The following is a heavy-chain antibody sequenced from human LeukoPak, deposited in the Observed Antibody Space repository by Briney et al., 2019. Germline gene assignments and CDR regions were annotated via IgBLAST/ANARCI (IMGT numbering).Heavy chain of an antibody. CDR3: ARARSYYDILTGRLGFDS. V-gene: IGHV1-18*01. D-gene: IGHD3-9*01. CDR1: GYTFTSYG. CDR2: ISAYNGNT. J-gene: IGHJ5*01. Sequence: ASVKVSCKASGYTFTSYGISWVRQAPGQGLEWMGWISAYNGNTNYAQKLQGRVTMTTDTSTSTAYMELRSLRSDDTAVYYCARARSYYDILTGRLGFDSWGQGTLVTVSS.